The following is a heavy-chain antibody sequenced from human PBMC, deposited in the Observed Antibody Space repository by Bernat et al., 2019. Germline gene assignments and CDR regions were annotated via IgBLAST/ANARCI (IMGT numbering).Heavy chain of an antibody. D-gene: IGHD1-26*01. CDR2: IYYSGST. CDR3: ARPDLGGSYEGAFDI. V-gene: IGHV4-59*08. CDR1: GGSISSYY. J-gene: IGHJ3*02. Sequence: QVQLQESGPGLVKPSETLSLTCIVSGGSISSYYWSWIWQPPGKGLEWIGYIYYSGSTKCNPSLKSRVTISGDTSKKQFSLKLSSVTAADTAVYYCARPDLGGSYEGAFDIWGQGTMVTVSS.